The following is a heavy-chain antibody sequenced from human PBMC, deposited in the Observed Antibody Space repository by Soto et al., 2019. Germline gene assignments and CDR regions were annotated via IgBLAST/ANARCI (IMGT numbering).Heavy chain of an antibody. CDR1: GYNFFDCG. J-gene: IGHJ1*01. D-gene: IGHD1-1*01. CDR3: ARGRTVSSIGPLLV. V-gene: IGHV1-18*01. CDR2: VSPKSGNT. Sequence: GASVKVSCKASGYNFFDCGVSWVRQAPGQGLEWMGWVSPKSGNTDFARKVQGRVTVTADTSTNTAYLELRGLRSDDTAVYYCARGRTVSSIGPLLVWGQGTLVSVSS.